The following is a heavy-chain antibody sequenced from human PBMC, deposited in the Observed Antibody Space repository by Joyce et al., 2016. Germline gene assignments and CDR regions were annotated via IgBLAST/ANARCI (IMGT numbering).Heavy chain of an antibody. Sequence: QVQLVQSGAEVKKPGASVKISCKASGYSFTRYYMHWVRQAPGQGLQWMGMINPSGGSTTSAQDFPGRVTMTRDTSTRTVYMELSNLTFDDTAIYFCAREFTFGESDYWGQGTLVTVSS. CDR3: AREFTFGESDY. D-gene: IGHD3-16*01. V-gene: IGHV1-46*01. J-gene: IGHJ4*02. CDR1: GYSFTRYY. CDR2: INPSGGST.